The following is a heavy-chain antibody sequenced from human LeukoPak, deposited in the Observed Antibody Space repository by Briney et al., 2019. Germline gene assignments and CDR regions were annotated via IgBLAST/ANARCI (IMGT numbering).Heavy chain of an antibody. J-gene: IGHJ4*02. CDR1: GFTFGSYS. D-gene: IGHD4-23*01. CDR2: ISSVSNAI. Sequence: PGGSLRLSCAASGFTFGSYSMNWVRQAPGKGLEWLSYISSVSNAIYYADSVKGRLTISRDNGKNSLYLQLNSLRAEDTAVYYCAKWVGTLGSLDFWGQGTLVTVSS. CDR3: AKWVGTLGSLDF. V-gene: IGHV3-48*04.